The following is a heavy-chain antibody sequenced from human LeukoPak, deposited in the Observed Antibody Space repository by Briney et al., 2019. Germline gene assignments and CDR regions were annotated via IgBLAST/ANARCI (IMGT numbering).Heavy chain of an antibody. CDR2: IYYSGST. V-gene: IGHV4-59*08. J-gene: IGHJ6*02. CDR1: GGAISSYY. CDR3: AKLGGYYYGMDV. Sequence: SETLSLTCTVSGGAISSYYWSWIRQPPGKGLEWIGYIYYSGSTNYNPSLKSRVTISVDTSKNQFSLKLSSVTAADTAVYYCAKLGGYYYGMDVWGQGTTVTVSS. D-gene: IGHD3-16*01.